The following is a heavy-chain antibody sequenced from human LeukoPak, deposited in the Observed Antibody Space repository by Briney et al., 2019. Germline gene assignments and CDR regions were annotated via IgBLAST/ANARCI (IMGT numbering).Heavy chain of an antibody. CDR1: GYTLTELS. D-gene: IGHD6-19*01. J-gene: IGHJ3*02. V-gene: IGHV1-24*01. CDR3: ARPSSSQWLEAFDI. CDR2: FDPEDGET. Sequence: ASVKVSCKVSGYTLTELSMHWVRQAPGKGLEWMGGFDPEDGETIYAQKFQGRVTMTEDTSTDTAYMELSSLRSEDTAVYYCARPSSSQWLEAFDIWGQGTMVTVSS.